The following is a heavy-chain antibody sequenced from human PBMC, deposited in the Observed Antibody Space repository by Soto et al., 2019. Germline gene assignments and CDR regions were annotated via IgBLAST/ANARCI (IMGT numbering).Heavy chain of an antibody. CDR2: ISDFESNI. J-gene: IGHJ5*02. CDR3: AIDYDRWWEDWFAP. Sequence: QVQLVQSGGEMKKPGASVKVSCKASGYTFSAYCISWVRQAPGQGLEWMGWISDFESNINFAPMFRGRVTWTIDTSTSTAYMALRGLTSDDAAVYYCAIDYDRWWEDWFAPWGQGTVFIVSS. D-gene: IGHD2-15*01. CDR1: GYTFSAYC. V-gene: IGHV1-18*04.